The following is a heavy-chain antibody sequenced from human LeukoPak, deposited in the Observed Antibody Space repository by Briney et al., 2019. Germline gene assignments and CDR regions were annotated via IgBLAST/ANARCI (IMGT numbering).Heavy chain of an antibody. CDR1: GYSFATYW. Sequence: GESLKISCTGSGYSFATYWIAWVRQMPGRGLEWMGRIYPGDSDTTYSPSFQGQVTISADKSTNTAYLQWSSLKASDTAIYYCARCMTIRASNAFHIWGQGTVVTVSS. V-gene: IGHV5-51*01. D-gene: IGHD4/OR15-4a*01. CDR3: ARCMTIRASNAFHI. J-gene: IGHJ3*02. CDR2: IYPGDSDT.